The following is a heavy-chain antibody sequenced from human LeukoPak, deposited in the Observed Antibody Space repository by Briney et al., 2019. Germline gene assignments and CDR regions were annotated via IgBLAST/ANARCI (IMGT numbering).Heavy chain of an antibody. CDR1: GASISSYY. CDR2: IYYSGST. D-gene: IGHD3-9*01. Sequence: SETLSLTCTVSGASISSYYWSWIRQPPGKGLEWIGYIYYSGSTNYNPSLKSRVTISVDTSKNQFSLRLSSVTAADTAVYYCARVPSSYDILTGYYHRGAFGIWGQGTMVTVSS. V-gene: IGHV4-59*01. J-gene: IGHJ3*02. CDR3: ARVPSSYDILTGYYHRGAFGI.